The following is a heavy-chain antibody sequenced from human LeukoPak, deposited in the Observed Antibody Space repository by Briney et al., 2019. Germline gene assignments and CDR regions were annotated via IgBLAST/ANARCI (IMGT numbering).Heavy chain of an antibody. V-gene: IGHV3-48*03. CDR1: GFTFSSYE. CDR3: AKDLATGSYYYYYYMDV. J-gene: IGHJ6*03. Sequence: PGGSLRLSCAASGFTFSSYEMNWVRQAPGKGLEWVSYISSSGSTIYYADSVKGRFTISRDNAKNSLYLQMNSLRAEDTAVYYCAKDLATGSYYYYYYMDVWGKGTTVTISS. CDR2: ISSSGSTI.